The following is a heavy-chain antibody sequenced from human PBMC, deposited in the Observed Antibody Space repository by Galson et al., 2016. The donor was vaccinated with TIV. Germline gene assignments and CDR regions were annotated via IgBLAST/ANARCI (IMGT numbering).Heavy chain of an antibody. V-gene: IGHV3-21*01. J-gene: IGHJ4*02. D-gene: IGHD6-13*01. CDR3: ASQRPAYSSSWYHFDD. CDR2: ISGRRSYI. Sequence: SLRLSCAASGFTFSSSTMNWVRQAPGKGLEWVSSISGRRSYIYYADSVKGRFTVSRDNAKNSLYLQMNGPRVEDSGVYFCASQRPAYSSSWYHFDDWGQGTPVTVSS. CDR1: GFTFSSST.